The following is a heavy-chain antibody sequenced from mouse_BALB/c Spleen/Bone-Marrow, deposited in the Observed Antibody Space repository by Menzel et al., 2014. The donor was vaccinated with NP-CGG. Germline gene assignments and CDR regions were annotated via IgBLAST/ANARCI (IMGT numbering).Heavy chain of an antibody. CDR1: GYTFTDYN. D-gene: IGHD1-2*01. V-gene: IGHV1S29*02. CDR2: IYPYNGGT. J-gene: IGHJ3*01. Sequence: VQLKQSGPELVKPGASVKISCKASGYTFTDYNMHWVKQSHGKSLEWIGYIYPYNGGTGYNQKFKSKATLTVDNSSSTANMELRRLTTEDSAVYYCARATTAGFAYWGQGTLVTVSA. CDR3: ARATTAGFAY.